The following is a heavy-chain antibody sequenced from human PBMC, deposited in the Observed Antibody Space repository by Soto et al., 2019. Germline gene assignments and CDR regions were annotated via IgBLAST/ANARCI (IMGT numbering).Heavy chain of an antibody. CDR2: ISAYNGNT. V-gene: IGHV1-18*01. CDR1: GYTFTSYG. D-gene: IGHD2-2*01. Sequence: ASVKVSCKASGYTFTSYGISWVRQAPGQGLERMGWISAYNGNTNYAQKLQGRVTMTTDTSTSTAYMELRSLRSDDTAVYYCARGCSSTSCYGSSWFDPWGQGTLVTVSS. J-gene: IGHJ5*02. CDR3: ARGCSSTSCYGSSWFDP.